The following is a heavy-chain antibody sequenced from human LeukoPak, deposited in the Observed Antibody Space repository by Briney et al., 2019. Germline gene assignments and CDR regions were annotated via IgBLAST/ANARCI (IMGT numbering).Heavy chain of an antibody. D-gene: IGHD5-12*01. CDR2: ISSSSSYI. CDR1: GFTFSSCS. Sequence: GGSLRLSCAASGFTFSSCSMNWVRQAPGKGLEWVSSISSSSSYIYYADSVKGRFTISRDNAKNSLCLQMNSLRAEDTAVYYCARVKRVATIPTYDYWGQGTLVTVSS. CDR3: ARVKRVATIPTYDY. V-gene: IGHV3-21*01. J-gene: IGHJ4*02.